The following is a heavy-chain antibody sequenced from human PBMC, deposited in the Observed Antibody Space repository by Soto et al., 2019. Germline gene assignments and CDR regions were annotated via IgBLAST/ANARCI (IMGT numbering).Heavy chain of an antibody. V-gene: IGHV4-34*01. CDR3: ARGNSGWYF. D-gene: IGHD6-19*01. J-gene: IGHJ4*02. Sequence: QVQLQQWGAGLLKPSETLSLTCAVYGGSFSGYYWSWIRQPPGKGLEWIGEINHSGSTNYNPSLECRVTISVDTSKNQFSLKLSSVTAADTGVYYCARGNSGWYFWGQGTLVTVSS. CDR1: GGSFSGYY. CDR2: INHSGST.